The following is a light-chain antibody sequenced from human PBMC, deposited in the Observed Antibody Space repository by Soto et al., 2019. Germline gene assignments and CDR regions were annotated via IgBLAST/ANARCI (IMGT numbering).Light chain of an antibody. V-gene: IGKV3-15*01. CDR2: GAS. J-gene: IGKJ4*01. CDR1: RSIDTY. CDR3: QQYDAWLPGT. Sequence: DIVMTQSPAFLSASLGERVTLSCRASRSIDTYLAWFQHKLGQPPRLLIFGASTRAAGVPPRFSGGGSGTEFTLTIASLRSEDFAVYFCQQYDAWLPGTFGGGTTVEI.